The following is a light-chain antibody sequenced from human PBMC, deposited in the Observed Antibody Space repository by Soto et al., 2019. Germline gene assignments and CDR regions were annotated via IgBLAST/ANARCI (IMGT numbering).Light chain of an antibody. Sequence: EIVLTQSPGILSLSPGERATLSCRASQSVSTNYLAWYQQKPGQAPRLLIYGASSRATGIPDRFSGSGSGTDFTLTISRLEPEDFAVYYCQHYGRSAYTFGQGTPLEIK. V-gene: IGKV3-20*01. CDR2: GAS. CDR1: QSVSTNY. J-gene: IGKJ2*01. CDR3: QHYGRSAYT.